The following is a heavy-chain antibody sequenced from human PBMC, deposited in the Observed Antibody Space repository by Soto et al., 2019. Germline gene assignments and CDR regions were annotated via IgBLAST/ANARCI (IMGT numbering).Heavy chain of an antibody. V-gene: IGHV4-39*01. CDR1: GGSISSSSYY. CDR2: IYYSGST. Sequence: SETLSLTCTVPGGSISSSSYYWGWTRQPPGKGLEWIGSIYYSGSTYYNPSLKSRVTISVDTSKNQFSLKLSSVTAADTAVYYCARRGYSYLWGYWGQGTLVTVSS. CDR3: ARRGYSYLWGY. J-gene: IGHJ4*02. D-gene: IGHD5-18*01.